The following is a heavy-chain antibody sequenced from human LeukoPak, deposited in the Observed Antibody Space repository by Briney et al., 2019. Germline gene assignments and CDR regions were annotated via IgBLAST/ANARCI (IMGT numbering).Heavy chain of an antibody. CDR1: GFIFSSYW. D-gene: IGHD1-26*01. Sequence: PGGSLRLSCAAPGFIFSSYWMTWVRQAPGKGLEWVANIKQDGSDKYYVDSVRGRFTISRDNAKNSLFLQMNSLRAEDAAVYYCARGGRSGSPWGQGTLVTVSS. CDR3: ARGGRSGSP. CDR2: IKQDGSDK. J-gene: IGHJ5*02. V-gene: IGHV3-7*01.